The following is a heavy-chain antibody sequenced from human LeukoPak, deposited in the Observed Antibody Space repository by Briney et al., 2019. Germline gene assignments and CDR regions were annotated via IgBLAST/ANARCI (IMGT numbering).Heavy chain of an antibody. V-gene: IGHV3-74*01. J-gene: IGHJ4*02. CDR1: GFSIRGYW. D-gene: IGHD5-12*01. Sequence: PGGSLRLSCAASGFSIRGYWMHWVRQAPGKGLMLVSRIKSDGSWTNYADSVRGRFTISRDNAKNTLLLQMVGLRAEDTAIYYCVRDGDAYDFDLWGQGILVTVSS. CDR2: IKSDGSWT. CDR3: VRDGDAYDFDL.